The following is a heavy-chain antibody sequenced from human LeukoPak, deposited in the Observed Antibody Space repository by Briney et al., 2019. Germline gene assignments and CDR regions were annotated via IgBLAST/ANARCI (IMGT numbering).Heavy chain of an antibody. CDR1: GYTFTGYY. J-gene: IGHJ4*02. Sequence: ASVKVSCKASGYTFTGYYMHWVRQAPGQGLEWMGWINPNSGGTNYAQKFQGRVTMTRDTSISTAYMELSRLRSDDTAVYYCARARDYDFWSGYYYDYWGQGTLVTVSS. CDR2: INPNSGGT. CDR3: ARARDYDFWSGYYYDY. V-gene: IGHV1-2*02. D-gene: IGHD3-3*01.